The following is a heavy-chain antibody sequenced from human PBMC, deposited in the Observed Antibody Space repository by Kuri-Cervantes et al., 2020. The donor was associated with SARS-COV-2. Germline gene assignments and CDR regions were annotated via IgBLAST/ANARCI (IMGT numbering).Heavy chain of an antibody. CDR3: ARVHCSGGSCYSGEGFDP. CDR1: GFIFNSYS. J-gene: IGHJ5*02. V-gene: IGHV3-21*04. Sequence: GGSLRLSCAASGFIFNSYSMNWVRQAPGKGLEWVSSISSSSSYIYYADSVKGRFTISRDNAKNSLYLQMNSLRSEDTAVYYCARVHCSGGSCYSGEGFDPWGQGTLVTVSS. CDR2: ISSSSSYI. D-gene: IGHD2-15*01.